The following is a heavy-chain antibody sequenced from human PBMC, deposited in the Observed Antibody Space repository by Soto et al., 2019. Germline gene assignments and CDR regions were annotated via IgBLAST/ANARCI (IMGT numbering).Heavy chain of an antibody. CDR1: GFTFSSYA. D-gene: IGHD6-13*01. CDR3: LKVSSSSWYSLDY. J-gene: IGHJ4*02. V-gene: IGHV3-64D*06. CDR2: ISSNGGST. Sequence: GGSLRLSCSASGFTFSSYAMHWVRQAPGKGLEYVSAISSNGGSTYYADSVKGRFTISRDNSKNTLYLQMSSLRAEDTAVYYFLKVSSSSWYSLDYWGQGTLVTVSS.